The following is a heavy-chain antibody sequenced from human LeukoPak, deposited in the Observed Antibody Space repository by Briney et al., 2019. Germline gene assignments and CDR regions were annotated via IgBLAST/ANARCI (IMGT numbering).Heavy chain of an antibody. D-gene: IGHD2-8*01. V-gene: IGHV3-23*01. J-gene: IGHJ6*02. CDR2: ISGSGGST. CDR1: GFTFSSYA. CDR3: ATGYAGGPRGYYGMDV. Sequence: GGSLRLSCAASGFTFSSYAMSWVRQAPGKGLEWVSAISGSGGSTYYADSVKGRFTISRDNSKNTLYLQMNSLRAEDTAVYYCATGYAGGPRGYYGMDVWGQGTTVTVSS.